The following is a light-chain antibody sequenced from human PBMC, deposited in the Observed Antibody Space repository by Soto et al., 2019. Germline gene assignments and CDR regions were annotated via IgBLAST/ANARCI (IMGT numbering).Light chain of an antibody. CDR1: QSISSW. CDR3: QQYKSYPCT. CDR2: KAS. Sequence: DIQMTQSPSTLSASVGDRVTITCRASQSISSWLAWYQQKPGKAPKLLIYKASSLESGVASRFSGSGSGTEFFLTISSLQLDDFATYYCQQYKSYPCTFVQGTKVEIK. V-gene: IGKV1-5*03. J-gene: IGKJ1*01.